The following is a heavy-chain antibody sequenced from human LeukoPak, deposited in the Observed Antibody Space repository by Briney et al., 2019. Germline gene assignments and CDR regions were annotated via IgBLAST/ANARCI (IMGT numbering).Heavy chain of an antibody. J-gene: IGHJ5*02. CDR1: GYSISSGYY. CDR3: ARELDP. V-gene: IGHV4-61*01. CDR2: IYYSGST. Sequence: SETLSLTCTVSGYSISSGYYWNWIRQPPGKGLEWIGYIYYSGSTNYNPSLKSRVSISVDTSKNQFSLKLSSVTAADTAVYYCARELDPWGQGILVTVSS.